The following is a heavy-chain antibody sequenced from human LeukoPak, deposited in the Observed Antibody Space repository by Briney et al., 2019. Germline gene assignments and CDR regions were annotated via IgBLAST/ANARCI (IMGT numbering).Heavy chain of an antibody. D-gene: IGHD1-7*01. J-gene: IGHJ5*02. CDR1: GGSISSYY. CDR2: ISYSGST. V-gene: IGHV4-59*01. CDR3: ARGNWNYASFWFDP. Sequence: RPSETLSLTCTVSGGSISSYYWSWIRQPPGKGLEWIGYISYSGSTNYNPSLKSRVSISVETSKNQFSLKLSSVTAADTGVYYCARGNWNYASFWFDPWGQGTLVTVSS.